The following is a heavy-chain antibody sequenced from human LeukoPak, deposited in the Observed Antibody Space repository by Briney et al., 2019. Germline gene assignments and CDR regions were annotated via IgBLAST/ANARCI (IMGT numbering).Heavy chain of an antibody. D-gene: IGHD6-19*01. CDR1: GGSNSSSSYY. V-gene: IGHV4-39*01. CDR2: IYYSGST. J-gene: IGHJ4*02. CDR3: ARQNAQYSSGWYDY. Sequence: SETLSLTCTVSGGSNSSSSYYWGWIRQPPGKGLEWIGSIYYSGSTYYNPSLKSRVTISVDTSKSQFSLKLSSVTAADTAVYYCARQNAQYSSGWYDYWGQGTLVTVSS.